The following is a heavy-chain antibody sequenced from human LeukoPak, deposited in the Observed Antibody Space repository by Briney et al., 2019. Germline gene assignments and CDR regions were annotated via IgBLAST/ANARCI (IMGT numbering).Heavy chain of an antibody. Sequence: PSETQPLTCTVSGGSISSHYWSWIRQPPGKGLEWIGYIYYSGSTNYNPSLKSRVTISVDTSKNQFSLKLSSVTAADTAVYYCARHEPSGPGIAAAGTPFDYWGQGSLVTVSS. CDR1: GGSISSHY. CDR3: ARHEPSGPGIAAAGTPFDY. D-gene: IGHD6-13*01. V-gene: IGHV4-59*08. CDR2: IYYSGST. J-gene: IGHJ4*02.